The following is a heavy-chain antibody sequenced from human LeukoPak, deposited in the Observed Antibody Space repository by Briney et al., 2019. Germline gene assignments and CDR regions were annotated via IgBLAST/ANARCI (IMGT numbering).Heavy chain of an antibody. J-gene: IGHJ4*02. CDR3: ARDRYNFDY. CDR2: INSDGSTT. D-gene: IGHD5-18*01. V-gene: IGHV3-74*01. Sequence: GGSLRLSCAASGFTFSSYWMQWVRQAPGKGLVWVPRINSDGSTTNYADSVRGRFTISRDNAQNTLYLQMTSLGAEDTAMYYCARDRYNFDYWGQGTLVTVSS. CDR1: GFTFSSYW.